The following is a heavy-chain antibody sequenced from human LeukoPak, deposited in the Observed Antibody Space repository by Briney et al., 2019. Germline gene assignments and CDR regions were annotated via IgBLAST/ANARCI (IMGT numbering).Heavy chain of an antibody. J-gene: IGHJ4*02. Sequence: GGSLRLSCAASGFTFSSYAMSWVRQAPGKGLEWVANIKQDGSEKYYVDSVKGRFTISRDNAKNSLYLQMNSLRAEDTAVYYCARDPRGSYPQWGQGTLVTVSS. V-gene: IGHV3-7*01. CDR3: ARDPRGSYPQ. CDR1: GFTFSSYA. D-gene: IGHD1-26*01. CDR2: IKQDGSEK.